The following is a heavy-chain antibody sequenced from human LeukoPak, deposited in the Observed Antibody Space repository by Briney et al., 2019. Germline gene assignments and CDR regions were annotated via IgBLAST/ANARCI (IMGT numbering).Heavy chain of an antibody. D-gene: IGHD3-10*01. Sequence: SETLSLTCAVYGGSFSGYYWSWIRQPPGKGLEWIGEINHSGSTNYNPSLKSRVTISVDTSKNQFSLKLSSVTAADTAVYYCARDNPYGSGTDYWGQGTLVTVSS. J-gene: IGHJ4*02. CDR1: GGSFSGYY. CDR3: ARDNPYGSGTDY. CDR2: INHSGST. V-gene: IGHV4-34*01.